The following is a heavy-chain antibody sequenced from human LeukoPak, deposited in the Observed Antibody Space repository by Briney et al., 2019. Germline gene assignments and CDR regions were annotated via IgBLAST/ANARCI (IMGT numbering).Heavy chain of an antibody. V-gene: IGHV1-69*05. CDR2: IIPIFGTA. CDR1: RGTFSIYA. Sequence: SVKVSCKASRGTFSIYAISWVRQAPGQGLEWMGGIIPIFGTANYAQKFQGRVTITTDESTSTAYMELSSLRSEDTAVYYCARGLPRGSSSYFDYWGQGTLVTVSS. J-gene: IGHJ4*02. D-gene: IGHD6-6*01. CDR3: ARGLPRGSSSYFDY.